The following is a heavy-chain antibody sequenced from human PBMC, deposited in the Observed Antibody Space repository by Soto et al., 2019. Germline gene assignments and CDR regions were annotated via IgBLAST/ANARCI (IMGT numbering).Heavy chain of an antibody. CDR3: ARRNSGYGYFDY. V-gene: IGHV4-39*01. D-gene: IGHD3-22*01. CDR1: GGSISSSNYY. Sequence: SETLSLTCTVSGGSISSSNYYWGWVRQPPGKGLEWIGNIYYSGSTYYNPSLKSRVTISVDTSKSQFSLKLSAVTAADTAVYYCARRNSGYGYFDYWGQGTLVTVSS. J-gene: IGHJ4*02. CDR2: IYYSGST.